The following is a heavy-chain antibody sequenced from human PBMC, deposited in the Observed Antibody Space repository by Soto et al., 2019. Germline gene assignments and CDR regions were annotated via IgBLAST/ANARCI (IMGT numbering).Heavy chain of an antibody. J-gene: IGHJ6*02. CDR3: ASSWFGESLWPYYYYYYGMDV. Sequence: PSETLSLTCTVSGGSISSGGYSWSWIRQPPGKGLEWIGYIYYSGSTNYNPSLKSRVTISVDTSKNQFSLKLSSVTAADTAVYYCASSWFGESLWPYYYYYYGMDVWGQGTTVTVSS. CDR2: IYYSGST. D-gene: IGHD3-10*01. CDR1: GGSISSGGYS. V-gene: IGHV4-61*08.